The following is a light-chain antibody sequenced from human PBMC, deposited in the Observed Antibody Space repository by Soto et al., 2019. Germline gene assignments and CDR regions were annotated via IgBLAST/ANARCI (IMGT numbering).Light chain of an antibody. Sequence: EIVLTQSPGTLSLSPGERATLSCRASQTVRTNYLXWFQHKPGQAPRLLIYGXSSRATGIPDRFSGSGSGTDFTLTIXRXEPEDFAVYFCQQYSDSPLTFGGGTKVEIK. J-gene: IGKJ4*01. CDR2: GXS. CDR3: QQYSDSPLT. V-gene: IGKV3-20*01. CDR1: QTVRTNY.